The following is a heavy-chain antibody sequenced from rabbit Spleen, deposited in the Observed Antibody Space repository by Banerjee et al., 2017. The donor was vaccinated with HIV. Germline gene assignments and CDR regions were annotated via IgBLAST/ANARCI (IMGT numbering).Heavy chain of an antibody. V-gene: IGHV1S40*01. CDR2: INTYTDKG. CDR1: GFSFSRNYW. CDR3: ARDTGSSFSSYGMDL. J-gene: IGHJ6*01. D-gene: IGHD8-1*01. Sequence: QSLEESGGDLVNPGASLTLTCTASGFSFSRNYWICWVRQAPGKGLEWIACINTYTDKGVYATWAKGRFTISRTSSTTVTLQMTSLTDADTATYFCARDTGSSFSSYGMDLWGPGTLVTVS.